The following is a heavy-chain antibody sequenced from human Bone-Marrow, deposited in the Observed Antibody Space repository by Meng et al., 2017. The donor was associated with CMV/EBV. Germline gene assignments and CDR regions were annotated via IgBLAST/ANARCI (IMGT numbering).Heavy chain of an antibody. D-gene: IGHD2-2*01. V-gene: IGHV4-34*01. Sequence: SETLSLTCAVYGGSFSGYYWSWIRQPPGKGLEWIGEINHSGSTNYNPSLKSRVTISVDTSKNQFSLKLSSVTAADTAVYYCARVVVLLNYYYGMDVWGQGTTVTVSS. CDR2: INHSGST. CDR3: ARVVVLLNYYYGMDV. CDR1: GGSFSGYY. J-gene: IGHJ6*02.